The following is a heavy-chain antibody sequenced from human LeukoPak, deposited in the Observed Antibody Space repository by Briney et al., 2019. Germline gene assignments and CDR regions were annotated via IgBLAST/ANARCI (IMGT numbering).Heavy chain of an antibody. D-gene: IGHD2-15*01. V-gene: IGHV3-23*01. Sequence: GSLRLSCAASGFTFSSYAMSWVRQAPGKGLEWVSSFSCSGGSTYYADSVKGRFTISRDNSKNTLYLQMNSLRAEDTAVYYCAKDLSSSSSVVVVAAKHDYWGQGTLVTVSS. CDR1: GFTFSSYA. CDR2: FSCSGGST. J-gene: IGHJ4*02. CDR3: AKDLSSSSSVVVVAAKHDY.